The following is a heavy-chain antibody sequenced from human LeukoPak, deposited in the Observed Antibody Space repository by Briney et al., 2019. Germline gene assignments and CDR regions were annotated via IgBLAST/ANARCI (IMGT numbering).Heavy chain of an antibody. J-gene: IGHJ3*02. V-gene: IGHV3-9*01. Sequence: PGGSLRLSCAASGFTFDDYAMHWVRQAPGKGLEWVSGISWNSGSIGYADSVKGRFTISRDNAKNSLYLQMNSLRAEDTAVYYCARVISGYAFDIWGQGTMVTVSS. D-gene: IGHD3-22*01. CDR3: ARVISGYAFDI. CDR2: ISWNSGSI. CDR1: GFTFDDYA.